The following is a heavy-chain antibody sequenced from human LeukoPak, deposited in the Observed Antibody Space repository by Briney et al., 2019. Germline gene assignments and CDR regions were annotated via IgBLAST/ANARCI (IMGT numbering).Heavy chain of an antibody. Sequence: PGGSLKLSCAASGFTFGDYAMSWVRQAPGKGLEWVSIISWSSGRRTYADSVKGRFTISRDNAKNSLYLQMNSLTPEDTALYYCAKDMNPGGTSFDYWGQGTLVTVSS. D-gene: IGHD4-23*01. V-gene: IGHV3-9*01. J-gene: IGHJ4*02. CDR3: AKDMNPGGTSFDY. CDR2: ISWSSGRR. CDR1: GFTFGDYA.